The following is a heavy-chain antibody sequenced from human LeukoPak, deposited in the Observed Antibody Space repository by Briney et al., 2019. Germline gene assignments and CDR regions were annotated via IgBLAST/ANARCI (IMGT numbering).Heavy chain of an antibody. J-gene: IGHJ4*02. CDR3: ARWGSITTARFDY. CDR2: IYYSGST. Sequence: SETLSLTCTVSGGFISSYYWSWIRQPPGKGLEWIGYIYYSGSTNYNPSLESRVTISVDTSKNQFSLELSSVTAADTAVYYCARWGSITTARFDYWGQGTLVTVSS. D-gene: IGHD3-16*01. CDR1: GGFISSYY. V-gene: IGHV4-59*01.